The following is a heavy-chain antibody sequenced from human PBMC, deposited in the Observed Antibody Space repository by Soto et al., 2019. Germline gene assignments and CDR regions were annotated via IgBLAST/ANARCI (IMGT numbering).Heavy chain of an antibody. CDR1: GGTFSSYA. V-gene: IGHV1-18*01. J-gene: IGHJ4*02. CDR3: AREPNYFDY. CDR2: ISAYNGNT. Sequence: ASVKVSCAASGGTFSSYAISWVRQAPGQGLEWMGWISAYNGNTKYAQKLQGRVTMTTDTSTSTADMELRSLRSDDTAVYYCAREPNYFDYWGQGTLVTVSS.